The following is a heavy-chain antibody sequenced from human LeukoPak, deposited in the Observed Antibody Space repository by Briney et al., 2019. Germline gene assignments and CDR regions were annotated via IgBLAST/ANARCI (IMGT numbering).Heavy chain of an antibody. V-gene: IGHV4-61*01. CDR2: ISYRGST. Sequence: SETLSLTCSVSGASVSSDSYYWSWIRQPPGKGLEWIGYISYRGSTSYSPSLKSRVTISEDTSKNQFSLKLSSVTAADTAVYYCARGRGAVVDYWGQGTLVTVSS. J-gene: IGHJ4*02. CDR3: ARGRGAVVDY. CDR1: GASVSSDSYY. D-gene: IGHD4-23*01.